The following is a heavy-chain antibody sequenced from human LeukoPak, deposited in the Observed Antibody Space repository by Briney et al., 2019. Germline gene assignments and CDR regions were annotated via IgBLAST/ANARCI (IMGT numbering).Heavy chain of an antibody. CDR3: AKAKTMTHDAFDI. J-gene: IGHJ3*02. CDR1: GFTFSSYA. D-gene: IGHD3-22*01. CDR2: ISGSGGST. Sequence: GGSLRLSCAASGFTFSSYAMSWVRQAPGKGLEWVSAISGSGGSTYYADSVKGRFTISRDNSKNTLYMQMNSLRAEDTAVYYCAKAKTMTHDAFDIWGQGTMVTVSS. V-gene: IGHV3-23*01.